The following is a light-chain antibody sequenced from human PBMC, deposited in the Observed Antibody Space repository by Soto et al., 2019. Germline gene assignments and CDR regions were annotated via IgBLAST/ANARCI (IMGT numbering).Light chain of an antibody. Sequence: DIVVTPSPDSLAVSLGERATINCKYSQSVLYSSNNKNYLAWYQQKPGQPPKLLIYWASTRESGVPERFSGSGSGTDFTLTISSLQAEDVAVYYCQQSSRPWTFGQGTKVEIK. V-gene: IGKV4-1*01. CDR3: QQSSRPWT. CDR2: WAS. CDR1: QSVLYSSNNKNY. J-gene: IGKJ1*01.